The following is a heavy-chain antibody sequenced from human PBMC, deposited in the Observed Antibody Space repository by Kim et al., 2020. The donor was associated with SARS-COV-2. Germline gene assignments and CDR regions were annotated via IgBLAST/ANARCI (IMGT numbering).Heavy chain of an antibody. Sequence: ESGKGRFTIARDNSKNTLYLQMNSSRDEETAVYYCAKAEGGRSGLQLDCWGQGTLVTVSS. V-gene: IGHV3-23*01. CDR3: AKAEGGRSGLQLDC. J-gene: IGHJ4*02. D-gene: IGHD1-1*01.